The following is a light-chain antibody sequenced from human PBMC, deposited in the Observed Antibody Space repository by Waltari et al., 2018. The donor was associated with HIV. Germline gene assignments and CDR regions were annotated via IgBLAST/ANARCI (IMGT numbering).Light chain of an antibody. CDR3: QAWDSNTGV. CDR1: KLGDKY. J-gene: IGLJ3*02. V-gene: IGLV3-1*01. Sequence: SYELTQPPSVSVSPGQTASITCSGDKLGDKYACWYQRKPGQSPILVIYQGNRRPSGIPERFAGSNSGNTATLAISGTQAIDEADYYCQAWDSNTGVFGGGTKVTVL. CDR2: QGN.